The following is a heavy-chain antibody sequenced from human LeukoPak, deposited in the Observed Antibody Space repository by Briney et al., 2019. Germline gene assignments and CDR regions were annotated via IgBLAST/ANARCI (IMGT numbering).Heavy chain of an antibody. D-gene: IGHD3-10*01. CDR3: ASMVRGAYYYGMDV. CDR2: MNPNSGNT. J-gene: IGHJ6*02. CDR1: GYTFTSYD. Sequence: ASVKVSYKASGYTFTSYDINWVRQATGQGLEWMGWMNPNSGNTGYAQKFQGRVTMTRNTSISTAYMELSSLRSEDTAVYYCASMVRGAYYYGMDVWGQGTTVTVSS. V-gene: IGHV1-8*01.